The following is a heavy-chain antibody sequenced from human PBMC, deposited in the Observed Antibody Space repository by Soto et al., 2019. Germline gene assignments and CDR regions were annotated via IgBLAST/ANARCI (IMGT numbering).Heavy chain of an antibody. V-gene: IGHV4-31*03. J-gene: IGHJ4*02. CDR2: IYYSGST. CDR3: ARDQRALGFDY. CDR1: GGSISSGGYY. Sequence: SETLSLTCTVSGGSISSGGYYWSWIRQHPGKGLEWIGYIYYSGSTYYNPSLKSRVTISVVTSENQFSLKLRSVTAADTAVYYCARDQRALGFDYWGQGTLVTVSS.